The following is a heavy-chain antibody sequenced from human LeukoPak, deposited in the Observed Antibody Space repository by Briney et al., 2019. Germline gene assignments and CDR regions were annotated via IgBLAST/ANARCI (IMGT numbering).Heavy chain of an antibody. D-gene: IGHD6-13*01. J-gene: IGHJ4*01. V-gene: IGHV1-2*02. Sequence: ASVKVSCKASGYSFTGYYMHWVRQAPGQGLEWMGWISPNSGGTHYGQKFQGRVTMTTDTTIGTAYMELSRLTSDDTAVYYCASALNSRSSSCWGQGTRVTVSS. CDR3: ASALNSRSSSC. CDR2: ISPNSGGT. CDR1: GYSFTGYY.